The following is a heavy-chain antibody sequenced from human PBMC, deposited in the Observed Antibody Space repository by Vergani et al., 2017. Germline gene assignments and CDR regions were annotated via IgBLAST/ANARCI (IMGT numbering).Heavy chain of an antibody. J-gene: IGHJ3*02. CDR2: MNPNSGNT. V-gene: IGHV1-8*01. D-gene: IGHD3-22*01. CDR1: GYTFTSYD. Sequence: QVQLVQSGAEVKKPGASVKVSCKASGYTFTSYDINWVRQATGQGLEWMGWMNPNSGNTGYAQKFQGRVTMTRNTSISTAYMELSSLRSEDTAVYYCASAVYYYASSGYWRSDAFDIWGQGTMVTVSS. CDR3: ASAVYYYASSGYWRSDAFDI.